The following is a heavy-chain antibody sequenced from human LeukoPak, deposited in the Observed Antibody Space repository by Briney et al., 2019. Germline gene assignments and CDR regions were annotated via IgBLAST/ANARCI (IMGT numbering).Heavy chain of an antibody. J-gene: IGHJ3*02. Sequence: PGGSLRLSCAASGFTFSSYSMNWVRQAPGKGLEWVSSISSSSSYIYYADSVKGRFTISRDNSKNTLYLQMNSLRAEDTAVYYCAKERIVGATGAFDIWGQGTMVTVSS. CDR3: AKERIVGATGAFDI. V-gene: IGHV3-21*04. CDR2: ISSSSSYI. CDR1: GFTFSSYS. D-gene: IGHD1-26*01.